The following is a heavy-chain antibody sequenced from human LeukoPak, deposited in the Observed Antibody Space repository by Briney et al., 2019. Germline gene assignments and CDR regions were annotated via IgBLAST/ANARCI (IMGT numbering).Heavy chain of an antibody. J-gene: IGHJ4*02. CDR2: IRGSGGGT. D-gene: IGHD1-26*01. CDR1: GFTFSSYA. Sequence: GGSLRLSCAASGFTFSSYAMSWVRQAPEKGLEWVSTIRGSGGGTYYADSVKGRFSISRDDSKNTLYLQVNSLRAEDTAVYYCVKDLGRYRNNCFDYWGQGTLVTVSS. V-gene: IGHV3-23*01. CDR3: VKDLGRYRNNCFDY.